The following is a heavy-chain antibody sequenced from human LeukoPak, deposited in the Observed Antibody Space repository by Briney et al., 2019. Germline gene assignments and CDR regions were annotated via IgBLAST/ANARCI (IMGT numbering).Heavy chain of an antibody. V-gene: IGHV3-48*01. D-gene: IGHD1-26*01. CDR1: GFTFSSYS. J-gene: IGHJ3*02. CDR3: ARGWELLSAFDI. Sequence: PGGSLRLSCAASGFTFSSYSMNWVRQAPGKGLEWVSYISSSSSNIYYADSVKGRFTISRDNAKNSLYLQMNSLRAEDTAVYYCARGWELLSAFDIWGQGTMVTVSS. CDR2: ISSSSSNI.